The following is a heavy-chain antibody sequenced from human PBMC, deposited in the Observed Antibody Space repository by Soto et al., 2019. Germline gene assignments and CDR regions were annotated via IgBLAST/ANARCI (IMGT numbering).Heavy chain of an antibody. CDR3: AISHLYYYISGYPDY. J-gene: IGHJ4*02. CDR2: ISSSGSTI. Sequence: QVQLVESGGGLVKPGGSLRLSCAASGFTFSDYYMSWLRQAPGKGLEWVSYISSSGSTIYYAESVKGRFTISRDNAKNPLYLQMISLRAEDTAGYYCAISHLYYYISGYPDYWGQVTRVTFSS. CDR1: GFTFSDYY. V-gene: IGHV3-11*01. D-gene: IGHD3-22*01.